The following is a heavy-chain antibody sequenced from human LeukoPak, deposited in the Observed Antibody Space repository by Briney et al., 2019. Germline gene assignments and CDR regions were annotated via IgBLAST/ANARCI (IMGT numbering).Heavy chain of an antibody. CDR2: IYTSRST. J-gene: IGHJ4*02. V-gene: IGHV4-4*07. CDR1: AGSISRYY. D-gene: IGHD1-1*01. Sequence: SDTLSLTCTVSAGSISRYYWSCIRQPAGKGLEWIGRIYTSRSTNYNPYLKSRVTMSVDTSKNQFSLKLSSVTAADTAVYYCAREVAGMGLLDYWGQGTLVTVSS. CDR3: AREVAGMGLLDY.